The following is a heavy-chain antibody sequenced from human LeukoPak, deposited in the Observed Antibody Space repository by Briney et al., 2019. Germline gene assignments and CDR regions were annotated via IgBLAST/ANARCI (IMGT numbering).Heavy chain of an antibody. CDR3: ARVPTVVNPMDV. CDR2: ISGYNSKP. J-gene: IGHJ6*03. CDR1: GYSFTNYG. V-gene: IGHV1-18*01. D-gene: IGHD4-23*01. Sequence: GASVKVSCKTSGYSFTNYGITWVRQAPGQGLEWMGWISGYNSKPFYAQNFQGRVTMTTDTSTSTAYMELRSLRSDDTAVYYCARVPTVVNPMDVWGKGTTVTVSS.